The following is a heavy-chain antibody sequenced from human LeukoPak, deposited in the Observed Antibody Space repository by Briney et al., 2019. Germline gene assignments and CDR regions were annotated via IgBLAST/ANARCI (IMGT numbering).Heavy chain of an antibody. CDR1: GFTFDDYA. J-gene: IGHJ5*02. V-gene: IGHV3-21*01. Sequence: GGSLRLSCAASGFTFDDYAMTWVRQAPGKGLEWVSSISSSSSYIYYADSVKGRFTISRDNAKNSLYLQMSSLRAEDSAVYYCARGPPLDPWGQGTLVTVSS. CDR3: ARGPPLDP. CDR2: ISSSSSYI.